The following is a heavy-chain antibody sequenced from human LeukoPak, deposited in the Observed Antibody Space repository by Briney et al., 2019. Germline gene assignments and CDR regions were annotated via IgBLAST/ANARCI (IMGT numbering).Heavy chain of an antibody. D-gene: IGHD6-13*01. CDR1: GFTVSSNY. Sequence: GGSLRLSCAASGFTVSSNYMSWVRQAPGKGLEWVSVIYSGGSTYYADSVKGRFTISRDNAKNSLYLQMNSLRAEDTAVYYCASYSSSWNDYWGQGTLVTVSS. V-gene: IGHV3-53*01. J-gene: IGHJ4*02. CDR3: ASYSSSWNDY. CDR2: IYSGGST.